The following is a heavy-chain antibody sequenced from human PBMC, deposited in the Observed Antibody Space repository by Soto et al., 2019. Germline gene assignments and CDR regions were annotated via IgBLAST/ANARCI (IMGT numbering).Heavy chain of an antibody. V-gene: IGHV3-30*18. CDR3: AKLPHIGWHHHYYGMDV. J-gene: IGHJ6*02. D-gene: IGHD2-2*03. Sequence: QVQLVESGGGVVQPGRSLRLSCAASGFTFSSYGMHWVRQAPGKGLERMAVISHDETINVYEDTVKGRFTISKDKSKNTLYLQMNSLRTEDTAVYHCAKLPHIGWHHHYYGMDVWGQGTTVTVSS. CDR2: ISHDETIN. CDR1: GFTFSSYG.